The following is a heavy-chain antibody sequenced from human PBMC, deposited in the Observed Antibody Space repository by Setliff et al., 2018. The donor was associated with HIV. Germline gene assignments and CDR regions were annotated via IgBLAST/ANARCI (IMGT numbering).Heavy chain of an antibody. Sequence: LSLTCTVSGGSISSYYWSWIRQPPGKGLEWIGYIYYSGTIYYNPSLKSRVTISVDTSKNQFSLKLSSVTAADTAVFYCARLTTTYYYDSSAYYHPVWGQGTLVTVSS. CDR3: ARLTTTYYYDSSAYYHPV. D-gene: IGHD3-22*01. J-gene: IGHJ4*02. CDR1: GGSISSYY. CDR2: IYYSGTI. V-gene: IGHV4-59*12.